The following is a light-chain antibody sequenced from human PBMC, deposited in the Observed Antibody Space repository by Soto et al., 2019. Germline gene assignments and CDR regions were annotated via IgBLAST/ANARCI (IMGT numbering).Light chain of an antibody. Sequence: EIVLTQSPGTLSLSPGERATLSCRASQSVSNNYLAWYQQKPGQAPRLLLYGASNRATGIPDRFSGSGAGTDFTLTISRLEPEDFAGYYCQQYGSSGTFGQGTKVEIK. CDR3: QQYGSSGT. V-gene: IGKV3-20*01. CDR2: GAS. J-gene: IGKJ1*01. CDR1: QSVSNNY.